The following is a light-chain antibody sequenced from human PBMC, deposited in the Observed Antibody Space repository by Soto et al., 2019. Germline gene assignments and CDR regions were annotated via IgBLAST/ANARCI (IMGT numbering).Light chain of an antibody. CDR1: QSVSSNY. Sequence: EIVLTQSPGTLSLSPGERATLSCRASQSVSSNYLAWYQQKPGQAPRLLISAATSRATGIPDRFSGSGSGTDFTLTISRLEPEDFAVYYCQQYGSSPPYTFGQGTKLEI. J-gene: IGKJ2*01. CDR3: QQYGSSPPYT. CDR2: AAT. V-gene: IGKV3-20*01.